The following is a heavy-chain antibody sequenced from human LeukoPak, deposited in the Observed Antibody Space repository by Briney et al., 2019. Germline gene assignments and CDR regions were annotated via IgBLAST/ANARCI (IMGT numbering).Heavy chain of an antibody. V-gene: IGHV3-7*01. CDR1: GFTFGSYW. CDR3: ARLRSGWYFDF. CDR2: VKQDESEK. D-gene: IGHD6-19*01. Sequence: GGSLRLSCAASGFTFGSYWMSWVRQAPGKGLEWVASVKQDESEKYYVDSVKGQVTISRDNAKKSVFLEMNSLRGEDTAVYYCARLRSGWYFDFWGQGTLVTVSS. J-gene: IGHJ4*02.